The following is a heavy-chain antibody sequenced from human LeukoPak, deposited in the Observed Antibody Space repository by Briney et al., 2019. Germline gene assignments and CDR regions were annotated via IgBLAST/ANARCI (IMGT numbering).Heavy chain of an antibody. J-gene: IGHJ4*02. CDR3: AREAFSYYDSSGYYYVGAYYFDY. CDR2: INTDGSST. Sequence: GGSLRLSCAASGFTFSSYWMHWVRQAPGKGLVWVSRINTDGSSTSYADSEKGRFTISRDNAKNTLYLQMNSLRAEDTAVYYCAREAFSYYDSSGYYYVGAYYFDYWGQGTLVTVSS. CDR1: GFTFSSYW. V-gene: IGHV3-74*01. D-gene: IGHD3-22*01.